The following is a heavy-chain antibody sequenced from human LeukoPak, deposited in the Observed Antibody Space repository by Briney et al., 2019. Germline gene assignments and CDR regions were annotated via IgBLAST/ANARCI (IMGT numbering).Heavy chain of an antibody. CDR2: INHSGST. CDR3: ARPRRGYSYARFFNDAFDI. J-gene: IGHJ3*02. D-gene: IGHD5-18*01. V-gene: IGHV4-34*01. Sequence: SETLSLTCAVYGGSFSGYYWSWIHQPPGKGLEWIGEINHSGSTNYNPSLKSRVTISVDTSKNQFSLKLSSVTAADTAVYYCARPRRGYSYARFFNDAFDIWGQGTIVTVSS. CDR1: GGSFSGYY.